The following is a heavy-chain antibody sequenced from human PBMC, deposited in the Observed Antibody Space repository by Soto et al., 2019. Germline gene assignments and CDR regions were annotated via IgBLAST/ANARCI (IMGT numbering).Heavy chain of an antibody. V-gene: IGHV1-69*13. J-gene: IGHJ4*02. CDR1: GGTFSSYA. CDR3: ASIITGYSSGWYFY. Sequence: GASVKVSCKASGGTFSSYAISWVRQAPGQGLEWMGGIIPIFGTANYAQKFQGRVTMTADESTSTAYMELRSLRSDDTAVYYCASIITGYSSGWYFYWGQGTLVTVSS. CDR2: IIPIFGTA. D-gene: IGHD6-19*01.